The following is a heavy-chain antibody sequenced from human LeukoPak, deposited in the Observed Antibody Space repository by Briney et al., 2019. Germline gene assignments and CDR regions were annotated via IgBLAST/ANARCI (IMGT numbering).Heavy chain of an antibody. D-gene: IGHD3-22*01. CDR3: ARGAYYYDSSCYCGAFDI. J-gene: IGHJ3*02. CDR2: ISSSGSII. V-gene: IGHV3-48*03. Sequence: GGSLRLSCAASGFTFSSYEMNWVRQAPGKGLEWVSYISSSGSIIYYAHSVKGRFTISRDSAKNSLYLKMNSLKAEDTDVYYCARGAYYYDSSCYCGAFDIWGQGTMVTVSS. CDR1: GFTFSSYE.